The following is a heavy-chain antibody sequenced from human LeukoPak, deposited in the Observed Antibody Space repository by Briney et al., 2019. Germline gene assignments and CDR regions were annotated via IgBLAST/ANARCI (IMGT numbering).Heavy chain of an antibody. CDR1: GFTFSSYW. CDR3: ARAIYSSGWYGGELDY. D-gene: IGHD6-19*01. CDR2: INTDGSST. Sequence: GGSLRLSCAASGFTFSSYWMHWVRQAPGKGLVWVSRINTDGSSTNYADSVKGRFTISRDNAKNTLYLQMNSLRAEDTAVYYCARAIYSSGWYGGELDYWGQGTLVTVSS. J-gene: IGHJ4*02. V-gene: IGHV3-74*01.